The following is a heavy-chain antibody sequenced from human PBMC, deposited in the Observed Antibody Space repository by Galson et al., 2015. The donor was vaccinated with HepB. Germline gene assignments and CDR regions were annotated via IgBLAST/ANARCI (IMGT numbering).Heavy chain of an antibody. CDR3: VREGGSGRYLGLDY. D-gene: IGHD6-19*01. CDR1: GFTFSSYG. CDR2: ISSSSSTI. J-gene: IGHJ4*02. V-gene: IGHV3-48*01. Sequence: SLRLSCAASGFTFSSYGMNWVRQAPGKGLEWVSYISSSSSTIHYADSVRGRFTISRDNAKNSLYLQMNSLRAEDTAVYYCVREGGSGRYLGLDYWGQGTLVTVSS.